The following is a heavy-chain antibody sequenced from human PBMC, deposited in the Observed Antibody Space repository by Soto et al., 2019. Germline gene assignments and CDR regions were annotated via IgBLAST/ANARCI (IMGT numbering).Heavy chain of an antibody. CDR3: AREVNDYYYGMDV. V-gene: IGHV4-59*01. D-gene: IGHD2-21*01. J-gene: IGHJ6*02. CDR2: IYYSGST. Sequence: SETLSLTCTVSGGSISSYYWSWIRQPPGKGLEWIGYIYYSGSTNYNPSLKSRVTISVDTSKNQFSLKLSSVTAADTAVYYCAREVNDYYYGMDVWGQGTTVTSP. CDR1: GGSISSYY.